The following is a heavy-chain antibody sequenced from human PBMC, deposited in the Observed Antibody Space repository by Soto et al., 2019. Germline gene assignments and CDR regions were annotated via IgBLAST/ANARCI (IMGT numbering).Heavy chain of an antibody. V-gene: IGHV1-46*01. Sequence: ASVKVSFKSSGYTFIIHYIHWVLQAPGQGLEWMGIINPSGGSTNYAQKFQGRVTMTRDTSTSTVYMELSSLRSEDTAVYYCARGWLYDFWSGYPIDYWGQGTLVTVSS. J-gene: IGHJ4*02. CDR1: GYTFIIHY. D-gene: IGHD3-3*01. CDR3: ARGWLYDFWSGYPIDY. CDR2: INPSGGST.